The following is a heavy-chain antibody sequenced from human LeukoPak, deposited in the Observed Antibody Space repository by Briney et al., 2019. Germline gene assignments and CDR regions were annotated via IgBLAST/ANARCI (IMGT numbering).Heavy chain of an antibody. Sequence: GGSLRLSCAASGFTFSRYAMSRVREAPGQGLECVTAISGSGGSTYYADSVKGRFTMSRDNSKNTLYLQMNSLRAEDTAVYYCAKEGDGDGYNFVPDYWGRGTLVTVSS. CDR1: GFTFSRYA. D-gene: IGHD5-24*01. J-gene: IGHJ4*02. CDR2: ISGSGGST. CDR3: AKEGDGDGYNFVPDY. V-gene: IGHV3-23*01.